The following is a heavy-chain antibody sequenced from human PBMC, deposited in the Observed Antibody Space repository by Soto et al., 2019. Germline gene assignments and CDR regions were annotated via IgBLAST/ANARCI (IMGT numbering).Heavy chain of an antibody. V-gene: IGHV4-34*01. CDR1: GGSFSGYY. CDR2: INHSGGT. CDR3: ARGRFSHCLDY. D-gene: IGHD3-3*01. Sequence: KPSETLSLTCAVYGGSFSGYYWSWIRQPPGKGLEWIGEINHSGGTNYNPSLKSRVTISVDTSKNQFSLKLSSVTAADTAVYYCARGRFSHCLDYWGQGTLVTVSS. J-gene: IGHJ4*02.